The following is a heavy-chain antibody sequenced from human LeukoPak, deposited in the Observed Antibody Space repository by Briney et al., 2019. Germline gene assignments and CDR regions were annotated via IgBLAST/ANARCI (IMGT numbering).Heavy chain of an antibody. V-gene: IGHV3-53*01. D-gene: IGHD4-17*01. Sequence: PGGSLRLSCAVSGFTVSSNYMSWVRQAPGKGLEWVSVFYSGGSTYYTNSVKGRFTISRDNSKNTLYLQINSLRVEDTAVYYCIVFGDSNHWGQGALVTVSS. CDR3: IVFGDSNH. CDR1: GFTVSSNY. CDR2: FYSGGST. J-gene: IGHJ5*02.